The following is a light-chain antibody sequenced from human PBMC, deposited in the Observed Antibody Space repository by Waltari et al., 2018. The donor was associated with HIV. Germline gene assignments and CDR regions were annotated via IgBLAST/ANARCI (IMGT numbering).Light chain of an antibody. Sequence: SALTQPASVSGSPGQSITISCTGTSSDVGDYNLVSWYQKHPGKAPNFIIYEVNKRPSECSSVFVCSKSGKTASLTISGLQAEDEADYYCCSYAGRSTLEVFGGGTKVTVL. CDR3: CSYAGRSTLEV. CDR2: EVN. V-gene: IGLV2-23*02. CDR1: SSDVGDYNL. J-gene: IGLJ2*01.